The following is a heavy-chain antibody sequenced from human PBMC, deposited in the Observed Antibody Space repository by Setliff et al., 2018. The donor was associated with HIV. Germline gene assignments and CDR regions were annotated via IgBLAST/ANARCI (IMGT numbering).Heavy chain of an antibody. Sequence: SETLSLTCNVSGGSINSRTHYWGWMRQPPGKGLEWIGSIFYSGINYYNPSLEGRITLSIDLSKNQFSLKLTSVTAADSAPYFCVRQSGSFWYVDPWGQGTQVTVS. CDR3: VRQSGSFWYVDP. CDR1: GGSINSRTHY. J-gene: IGHJ5*02. CDR2: IFYSGIN. V-gene: IGHV4-39*01. D-gene: IGHD1-26*01.